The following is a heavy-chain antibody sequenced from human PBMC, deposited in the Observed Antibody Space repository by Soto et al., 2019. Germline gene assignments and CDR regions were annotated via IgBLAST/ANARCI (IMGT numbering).Heavy chain of an antibody. J-gene: IGHJ6*03. V-gene: IGHV1-18*01. Sequence: QVQLVQSGAEVKKPGASVKVSCKASGYTFTSYGISWVRQAPGQGLEWMGWISAYNGNTNYAQKLQGRVTMTTDTSTSTACMELRSLRSDDTAVYYCARLVPQYSSEYYYMDVWCKGTTVTVSS. D-gene: IGHD6-25*01. CDR1: GYTFTSYG. CDR3: ARLVPQYSSEYYYMDV. CDR2: ISAYNGNT.